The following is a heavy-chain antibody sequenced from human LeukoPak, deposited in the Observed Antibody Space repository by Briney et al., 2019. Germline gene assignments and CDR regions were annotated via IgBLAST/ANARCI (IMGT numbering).Heavy chain of an antibody. V-gene: IGHV4-59*12. Sequence: SETLSLNGTGSGGSSSSYYWSWIRQAPGKGLEGSGYIYYSGSTNDKPSLRSRVTISVDTSKNEFSLKLSSVTAADTAVYFCAREQRGGLSVNLRGLFPSYYTYYYMAVWGRGTTVTVSS. CDR1: GGSSSSYY. CDR2: IYYSGST. CDR3: AREQRGGLSVNLRGLFPSYYTYYYMAV. J-gene: IGHJ6*03. D-gene: IGHD3-16*01.